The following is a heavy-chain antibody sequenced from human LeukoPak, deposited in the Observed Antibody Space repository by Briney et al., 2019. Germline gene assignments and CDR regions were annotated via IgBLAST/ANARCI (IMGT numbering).Heavy chain of an antibody. CDR2: IYYSGST. Sequence: PSETLSLTCTVSGGSISSYYWSWIRQPPGKGLEWIGYIYYSGSTNYNPSLKSRVTISVDTSKNQFSLKLSSVTAADTAVYYCARIYYDSSGYYYYYYMDVWGKGTTVTISS. J-gene: IGHJ6*03. CDR1: GGSISSYY. V-gene: IGHV4-59*01. CDR3: ARIYYDSSGYYYYYYMDV. D-gene: IGHD3-22*01.